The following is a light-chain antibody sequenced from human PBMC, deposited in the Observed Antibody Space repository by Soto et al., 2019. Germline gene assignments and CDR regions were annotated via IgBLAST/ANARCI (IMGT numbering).Light chain of an antibody. CDR3: GAWDDSLNGPV. Sequence: QSVLTQPPSASGTPGQRVTISCSGSSSNIGSNTVNWYQQLPGAAPKLLIFSNNQRPSAVPDRFSGSKSCTSAALAISGLQSEEEADYYCGAWDDSLNGPVFGGGTQLTVL. CDR2: SNN. CDR1: SSNIGSNT. V-gene: IGLV1-44*01. J-gene: IGLJ7*01.